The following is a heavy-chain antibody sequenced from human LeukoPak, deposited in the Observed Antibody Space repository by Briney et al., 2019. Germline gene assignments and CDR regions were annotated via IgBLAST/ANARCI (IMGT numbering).Heavy chain of an antibody. CDR1: GFTFSSYW. CDR2: INSDASST. V-gene: IGHV3-74*01. D-gene: IGHD2-2*01. CDR3: ARGTCYAVFYI. Sequence: GGSLRLSCAASGFTFSSYWMHWVRQAPGKGLVWVSRINSDASSTTYADSVKGRFTISRDNAKNTLYLQMNSLRAEDTAVFYCARGTCYAVFYIWGQGTMVTVSS. J-gene: IGHJ3*02.